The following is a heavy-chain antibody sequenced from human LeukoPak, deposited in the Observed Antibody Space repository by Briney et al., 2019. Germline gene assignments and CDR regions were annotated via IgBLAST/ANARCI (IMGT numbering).Heavy chain of an antibody. CDR3: AREVYFDY. CDR1: GFTFSNYA. CDR2: ISSSSTTI. Sequence: GGSLRLSCVASGFTFSNYAMSWVRQAPGKGLEWVSYISSSSTTIYYADSVKGRFTISRDNAKNSLYLQMNSLRAEDTAVYYCAREVYFDYWGQGTLVIVSS. V-gene: IGHV3-48*01. J-gene: IGHJ4*02.